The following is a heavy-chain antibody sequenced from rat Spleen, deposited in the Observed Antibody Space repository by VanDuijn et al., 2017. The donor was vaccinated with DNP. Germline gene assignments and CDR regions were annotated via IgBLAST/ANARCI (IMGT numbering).Heavy chain of an antibody. CDR2: ISTGGGNT. D-gene: IGHD1-12*02. CDR3: ATVHYYDGTRFAY. J-gene: IGHJ3*01. V-gene: IGHV5S13*01. CDR1: GFTFSNYG. Sequence: EVLLVESDGGLVQPGRSLKLSCAASGFTFSNYGMAWVRPTPTKGLEWVASISTGGGNTYYRDSVKGRFTISRDNAKRTLYLQMDSLRSEDTATYYCATVHYYDGTRFAYWGQGTLVTVSS.